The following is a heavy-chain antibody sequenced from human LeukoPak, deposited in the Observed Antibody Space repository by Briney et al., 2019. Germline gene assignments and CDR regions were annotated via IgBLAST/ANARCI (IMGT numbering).Heavy chain of an antibody. D-gene: IGHD2-15*01. CDR1: GYTFTGYY. V-gene: IGHV7-4-1*02. J-gene: IGHJ6*03. Sequence: ASVKVSCMSSGYTFTGYYMHWVRQAPGQGLEWMGWINTNTGNPPYAQGFTGRFVFYLDTSVSTAYLQISSVKAEDTAVYYCAREGYYCSGGTCYSYYYYYMDVWGKGTTVTVSS. CDR3: AREGYYCSGGTCYSYYYYYMDV. CDR2: INTNTGNP.